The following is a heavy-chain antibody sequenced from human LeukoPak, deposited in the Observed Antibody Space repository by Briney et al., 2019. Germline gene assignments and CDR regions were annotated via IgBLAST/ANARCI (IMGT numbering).Heavy chain of an antibody. Sequence: SDTLSLTCTVSGGSIGSYYWSWIRQPPGKGLEWIGYIYYSGSTNYNPSLKSRVTISVDTSKNQFPLKLSSVTAADTAVYYCARQDGYNLDYWGQGTLVTVSS. D-gene: IGHD5-24*01. CDR1: GGSIGSYY. J-gene: IGHJ4*02. V-gene: IGHV4-59*08. CDR2: IYYSGST. CDR3: ARQDGYNLDY.